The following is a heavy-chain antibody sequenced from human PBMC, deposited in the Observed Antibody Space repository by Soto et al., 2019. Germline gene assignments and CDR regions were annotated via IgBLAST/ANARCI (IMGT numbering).Heavy chain of an antibody. CDR3: ARDPVGSSWYYYYYMDV. CDR1: GFTFSSYG. V-gene: IGHV3-33*01. D-gene: IGHD6-13*01. J-gene: IGHJ6*03. CDR2: IWYDGSNK. Sequence: GGSLRLSCAASGFTFSSYGMHWVRQAPGKGLEWVAVIWYDGSNKYYADSVKGRFTISRDKSKITLYLQMNSLRAGDTAVDYCARDPVGSSWYYYYYMDVCGKGTTVTLSS.